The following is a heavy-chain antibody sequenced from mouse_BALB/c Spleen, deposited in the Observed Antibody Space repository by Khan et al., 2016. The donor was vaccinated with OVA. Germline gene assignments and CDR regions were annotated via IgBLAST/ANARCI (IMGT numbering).Heavy chain of an antibody. J-gene: IGHJ3*01. CDR1: GYKFNDYV. CDR3: ARSYDNDGAWFVY. CDR2: IYPGSGTT. Sequence: QVQLQQSGPELVKPGASVKMSCKASGYKFNDYVISWVKQRTGQGLEWIGDIYPGSGTTYYNERFEGKATLTSDNSSNTAYMQFRSLTSEDAAVYFCARSYDNDGAWFVYWGQGTLVTVSA. V-gene: IGHV1-81*01. D-gene: IGHD2-4*01.